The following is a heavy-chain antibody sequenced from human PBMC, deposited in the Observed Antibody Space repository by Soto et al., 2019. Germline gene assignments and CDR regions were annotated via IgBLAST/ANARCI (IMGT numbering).Heavy chain of an antibody. CDR3: ARRRTSSSSRGFDP. CDR1: GGSISSSSYY. V-gene: IGHV4-39*01. D-gene: IGHD6-6*01. J-gene: IGHJ5*02. CDR2: IYYSGST. Sequence: SETLSLTCTVSGGSISSSSYYWGWIRQPPGKGLEWIGSIYYSGSTYYNPSLKSRVTISVDTSKNQFSLKLSSVTAADTAVYYCARRRTSSSSRGFDPWGQGTLVTVSS.